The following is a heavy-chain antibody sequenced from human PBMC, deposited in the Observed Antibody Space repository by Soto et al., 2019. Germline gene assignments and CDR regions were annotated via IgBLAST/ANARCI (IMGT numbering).Heavy chain of an antibody. CDR1: GGSISSGNYY. V-gene: IGHV4-31*03. CDR2: IYYSGST. D-gene: IGHD3-16*02. J-gene: IGHJ5*02. CDR3: ARMGLHLGKLSRNWFDP. Sequence: PSETLSLTCTLSGGSISSGNYYWSWIRQHPGKGLEWIGYIYYSGSTHYNPSLKSRVTISLDTSNNHFSLKLSSVTAADTAVYYCARMGLHLGKLSRNWFDPWGQGTLVTVSS.